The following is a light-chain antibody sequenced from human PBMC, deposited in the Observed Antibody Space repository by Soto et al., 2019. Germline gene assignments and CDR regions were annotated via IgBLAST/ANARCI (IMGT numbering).Light chain of an antibody. CDR1: QSVSSTY. Sequence: EIVLTQSPGTLSLSPGERATLSCRASQSVSSTYLAWYQHKPGQPPRLLIYGASSRATGIPDRFSGSGSGTDFTLTISRLEPEDFAIYYRQQYGSSSYTFGQGTKLEIK. V-gene: IGKV3-20*01. CDR3: QQYGSSSYT. J-gene: IGKJ2*01. CDR2: GAS.